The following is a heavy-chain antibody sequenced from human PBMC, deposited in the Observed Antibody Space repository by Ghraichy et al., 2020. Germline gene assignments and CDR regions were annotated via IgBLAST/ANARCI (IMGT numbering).Heavy chain of an antibody. CDR2: ISSGGGTI. Sequence: GESLNISCAASGFTFSDYFMSWIRQAPGKGLEWISYISSGGGTIYYADSVKGQFTISRDNAKNSLYLQMNSLRVEDTAVYYCARDSYHYDSSGYYFQYWGQGTLVTV. CDR1: GFTFSDYF. CDR3: ARDSYHYDSSGYYFQY. V-gene: IGHV3-11*01. J-gene: IGHJ1*01. D-gene: IGHD3-22*01.